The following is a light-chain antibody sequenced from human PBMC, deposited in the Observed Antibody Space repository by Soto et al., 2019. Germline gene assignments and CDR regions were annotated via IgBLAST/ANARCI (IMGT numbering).Light chain of an antibody. Sequence: QRGLTQPASVSGSPGQSITISCTGTSRDVGNYNYVSWYQQYPGRVPKLLIYMVSNRASGVSNRFSGSKSGNTASLTISGLQAEDEADYFCTSPTPGSLYVFGTGTKVTVL. CDR1: SRDVGNYNY. V-gene: IGLV2-14*01. CDR3: TSPTPGSLYV. J-gene: IGLJ1*01. CDR2: MVS.